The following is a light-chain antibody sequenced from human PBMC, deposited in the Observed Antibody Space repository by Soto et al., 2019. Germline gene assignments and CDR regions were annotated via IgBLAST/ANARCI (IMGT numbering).Light chain of an antibody. CDR1: SSDVGAYNY. J-gene: IGLJ2*01. CDR2: EVT. CDR3: SSYSRSNDYVV. Sequence: QSALTQPPSASGSPGQSVTISCTGTSSDVGAYNYVSWYQQHPGRAPKLMIFEVTKRPSGVPGRFSGSKSGNTASLTVSGLQDDDEADYFCSSYSRSNDYVVFGGGTKLTVL. V-gene: IGLV2-8*01.